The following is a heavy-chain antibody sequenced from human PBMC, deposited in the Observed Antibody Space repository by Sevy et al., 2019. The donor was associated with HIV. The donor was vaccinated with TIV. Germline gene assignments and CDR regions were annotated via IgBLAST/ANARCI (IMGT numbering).Heavy chain of an antibody. CDR1: GGSFSGYY. Sequence: SETLSLTCAVYGGSFSGYYWSWIRQPPGKALEWIGEINHSGSTNYNPSLKSRVTISVDTSKNQFSLKLSSVTAADTALYYCARGLGRYYGSESYYKGNWFDPWGQGTLVTVSS. CDR2: INHSGST. J-gene: IGHJ5*02. CDR3: ARGLGRYYGSESYYKGNWFDP. D-gene: IGHD3-10*01. V-gene: IGHV4-34*01.